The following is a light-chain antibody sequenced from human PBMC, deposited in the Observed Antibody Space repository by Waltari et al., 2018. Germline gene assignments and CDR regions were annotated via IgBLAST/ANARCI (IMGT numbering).Light chain of an antibody. V-gene: IGLV2-8*01. J-gene: IGLJ3*02. CDR3: SSYAGSNNRV. CDR2: DVS. CDR1: SSDVGNYKY. Sequence: SALTQPPAPSGSPGQPVTISCTATSSDVGNYKYVTWYQQPPGKAPKLMIYDVSQRPSGVPDRFSGSKSGNTASLTVSGLQAEDEADYYCSSYAGSNNRVFGGGTKLTVL.